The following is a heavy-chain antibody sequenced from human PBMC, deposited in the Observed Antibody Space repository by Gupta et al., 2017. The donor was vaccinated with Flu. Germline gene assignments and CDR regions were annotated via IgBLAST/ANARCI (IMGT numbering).Heavy chain of an antibody. CDR3: VKDSLSSSWSLFDY. Sequence: RLAPGKGLEWVSGISWNSGSVGYADSVKGRFTISRDNAKKSLYLQMDSLRTEDTAFYYCVKDSLSSSWSLFDYCGQGTLVTVSS. V-gene: IGHV3-9*01. CDR2: ISWNSGSV. D-gene: IGHD6-13*01. J-gene: IGHJ4*02.